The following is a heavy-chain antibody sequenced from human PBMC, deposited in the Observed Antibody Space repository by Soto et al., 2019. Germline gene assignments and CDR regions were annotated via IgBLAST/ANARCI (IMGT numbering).Heavy chain of an antibody. CDR1: GYTFTSYD. CDR2: MNPNSGNT. Sequence: QVQLVQSGAEVKKPGASVNVSCKASGYTFTSYDINWVRQATGQGLEWMGWMNPNSGNTGYEQKFQGKVTMTRNTSISTGYMELSSLRAEDTAVYYCARTLYGDNVDYWAQGTLVTVSS. J-gene: IGHJ4*02. D-gene: IGHD4-17*01. CDR3: ARTLYGDNVDY. V-gene: IGHV1-8*01.